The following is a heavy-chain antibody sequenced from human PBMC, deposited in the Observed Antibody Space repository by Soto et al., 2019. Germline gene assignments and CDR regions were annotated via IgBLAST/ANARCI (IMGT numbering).Heavy chain of an antibody. J-gene: IGHJ2*01. V-gene: IGHV3-15*01. D-gene: IGHD3-22*01. Sequence: SLRLSCAASGFTFSNAWMSWVCKATGKGLEWVARIKSKTDGGTADYAAPVKGRFIISRDDSRTTLYLQVNSLKTEDTAVYYCSTPSNYSDRRRYLGYFDDWGRGTLVTIST. CDR2: IKSKTDGGTA. CDR3: STPSNYSDRRRYLGYFDD. CDR1: GFTFSNAW.